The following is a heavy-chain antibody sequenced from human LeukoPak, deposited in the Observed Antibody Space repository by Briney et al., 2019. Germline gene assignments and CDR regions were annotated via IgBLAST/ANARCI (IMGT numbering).Heavy chain of an antibody. D-gene: IGHD4/OR15-4a*01. CDR1: GFTFGDYA. J-gene: IGHJ4*02. Sequence: GGSLRLSCTTSGFTFGDYAMSWVRQAPGKGLECLGFIRVKAYGETTQYAASVKGRFIISRDDSKSIAYLQMNSLKPEDTAVYYCTRVPDSDGGNYRRYGFDSWGQGALVTVSS. V-gene: IGHV3-49*04. CDR2: IRVKAYGETT. CDR3: TRVPDSDGGNYRRYGFDS.